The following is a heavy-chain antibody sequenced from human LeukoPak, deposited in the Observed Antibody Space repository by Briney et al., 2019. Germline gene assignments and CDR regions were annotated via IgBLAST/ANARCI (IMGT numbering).Heavy chain of an antibody. Sequence: ASVKVSCKASGYTFTGYYMHWVRQAPGQGLEWMGWINPNSGGTNYAQKFQGRVTMTRDMSISTAYMELSRLRSDDTAVYYCARVTDSGSYFEGGAFDYWGQGTLVTVSS. CDR1: GYTFTGYY. J-gene: IGHJ4*02. CDR3: ARVTDSGSYFEGGAFDY. D-gene: IGHD1-26*01. CDR2: INPNSGGT. V-gene: IGHV1-2*02.